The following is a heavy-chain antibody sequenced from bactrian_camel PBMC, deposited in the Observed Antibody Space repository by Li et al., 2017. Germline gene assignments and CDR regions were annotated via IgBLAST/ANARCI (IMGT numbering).Heavy chain of an antibody. CDR2: ICTLYGNT. CDR3: VADPSVFPVCVIGVMRTDY. J-gene: IGHJ4*01. CDR1: GYTSSSYC. D-gene: IGHD7*01. V-gene: IGHV3S40*01. Sequence: DVQLVESGGGSVQAGGSLRLSCAVSGYTSSSYCMGWFRQAPGKEREGVAAICTLYGNTIYADLVKGRFTLSNDNVKKLYLQMNSLKPEDTALYYCVADPSVFPVCVIGVMRTDYRGQGTQVTVS.